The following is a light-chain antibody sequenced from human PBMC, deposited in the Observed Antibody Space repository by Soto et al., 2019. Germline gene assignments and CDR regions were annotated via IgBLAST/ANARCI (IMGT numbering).Light chain of an antibody. CDR3: QQLHDYPIT. CDR2: AAS. J-gene: IGKJ5*01. V-gene: IGKV1-9*01. CDR1: QGIDSS. Sequence: ILLTLSPAALAASVGDRVTITCRASQGIDSSFAWYQEKPGKAPKLLIYAASSLQSGVPSRFSGSGSGTDFTLTISSLQPEDFATYYCQQLHDYPITFGQGTRLEI.